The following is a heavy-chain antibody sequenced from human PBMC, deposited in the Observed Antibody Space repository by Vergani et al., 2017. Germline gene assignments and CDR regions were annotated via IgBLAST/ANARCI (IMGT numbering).Heavy chain of an antibody. Sequence: QLQLQESGPGLVKPSETLSLTCTVSGGSISSSSYYWGWIRQPPGKGLGWIGGIYYSGSTYYNPSLKSLVTISVDTSKNQFSLKLSSVTAADTAVYYCAKYCSGGSCQPLYYYYYGMDVWGQGTTVTVSS. J-gene: IGHJ6*02. V-gene: IGHV4-39*07. CDR2: IYYSGST. CDR1: GGSISSSSYY. CDR3: AKYCSGGSCQPLYYYYYGMDV. D-gene: IGHD2-15*01.